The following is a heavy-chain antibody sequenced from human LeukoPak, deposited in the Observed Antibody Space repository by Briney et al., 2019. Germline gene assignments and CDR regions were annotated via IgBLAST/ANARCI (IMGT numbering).Heavy chain of an antibody. Sequence: GGSLRLSCAASGFTVSSNYMSWVRQAPGKGLEWVSIIYSGGTTYYADSVKGRFTISRDNCKNTLYLQMNSLRAEDTAVYYCASQNGLYYSDYWGQGTLGTVSS. J-gene: IGHJ4*02. CDR1: GFTVSSNY. CDR2: IYSGGTT. D-gene: IGHD2-8*01. CDR3: ASQNGLYYSDY. V-gene: IGHV3-66*01.